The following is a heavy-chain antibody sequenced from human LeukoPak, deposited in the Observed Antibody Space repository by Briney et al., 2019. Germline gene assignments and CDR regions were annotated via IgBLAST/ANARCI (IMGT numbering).Heavy chain of an antibody. D-gene: IGHD6-13*01. CDR2: INSDWSST. V-gene: IGHV3-74*01. Sequence: GGSLRLFCAASGFTFSSYWMHWVRPAPGKGLVWVSRINSDWSSTSYADPVKGRFTISRDNAKNTLYLQMNSLRAEDTAVYYCARGPSSWYNYWGQGTLVTVSS. J-gene: IGHJ4*02. CDR1: GFTFSSYW. CDR3: ARGPSSWYNY.